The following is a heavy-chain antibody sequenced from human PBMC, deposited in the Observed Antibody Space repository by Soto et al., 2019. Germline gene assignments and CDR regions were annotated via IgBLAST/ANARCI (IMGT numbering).Heavy chain of an antibody. CDR1: GGSISSGGYS. D-gene: IGHD3-3*01. V-gene: IGHV4-30-2*01. CDR2: IYHSGST. Sequence: PSETLSLTCAVSGGSISSGGYSWSWIRQPPGKGLEWIGYIYHSGSTYYNPFLKSRVTISVDRSKNQFSLKLSSVTAADTAVYYCARGKNTIFGVVISNWFDPWGQGTLVTVSS. CDR3: ARGKNTIFGVVISNWFDP. J-gene: IGHJ5*02.